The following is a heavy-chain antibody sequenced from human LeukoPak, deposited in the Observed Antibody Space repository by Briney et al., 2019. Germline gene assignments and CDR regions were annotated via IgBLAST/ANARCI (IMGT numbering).Heavy chain of an antibody. CDR3: AKGRSLLDAFDI. V-gene: IGHV3-7*03. CDR1: GFTFSEPW. Sequence: GGPLRLSCAPPGFTFSEPWMTWARQVPGQGLEWVTHINHEGRGIQYVDSVKGRFTISRDNAKGSVYLQMNSLRAEDTAVYYCAKGRSLLDAFDIWGQGTMVTVSS. D-gene: IGHD3-16*01. CDR2: INHEGRGI. J-gene: IGHJ3*02.